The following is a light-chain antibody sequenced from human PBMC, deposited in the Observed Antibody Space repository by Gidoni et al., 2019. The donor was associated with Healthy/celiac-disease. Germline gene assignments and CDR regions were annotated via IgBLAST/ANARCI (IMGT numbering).Light chain of an antibody. CDR1: SSDVGSYNL. CDR3: CSYAGSSTLV. Sequence: QSALNQPASVSGSPGPSITISCTGTSSDVGSYNLVSWYQQHPGKAPKLMIYEVSKRPSGVSNRFSGSKSGNTASLTISGLQAEDEADYYCCSYAGSSTLVVGGGTKLTVL. J-gene: IGLJ2*01. V-gene: IGLV2-23*02. CDR2: EVS.